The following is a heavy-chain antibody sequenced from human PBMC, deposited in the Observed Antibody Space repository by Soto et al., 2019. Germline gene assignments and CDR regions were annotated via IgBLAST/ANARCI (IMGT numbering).Heavy chain of an antibody. D-gene: IGHD5-18*01. J-gene: IGHJ5*02. V-gene: IGHV3-30-3*01. CDR1: GFTFSSYA. CDR2: ISYDGSNK. Sequence: GGSLRLSCAASGFTFSSYAMHWVRQAPGKGLEWVAVISYDGSNKYYADSVKGRFTISRDNSKNTLYLQMNSLRAEDTAVYYCARDGEARDTAMVLGSWFDPWGQGTLVTVSS. CDR3: ARDGEARDTAMVLGSWFDP.